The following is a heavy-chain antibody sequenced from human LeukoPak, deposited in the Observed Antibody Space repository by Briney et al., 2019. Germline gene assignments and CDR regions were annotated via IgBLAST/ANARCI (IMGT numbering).Heavy chain of an antibody. Sequence: GGSLRLSCAASGFTFSSYAMHWVRQAPGKGLEWVAVISYDGSNKYYADSVKGRFTISRDNSKNTLYLQMNSLRAEDTAVYYCAREKSSGWYRGYDYWGQGTLVTVSS. CDR3: AREKSSGWYRGYDY. V-gene: IGHV3-30*04. CDR2: ISYDGSNK. D-gene: IGHD6-19*01. J-gene: IGHJ4*02. CDR1: GFTFSSYA.